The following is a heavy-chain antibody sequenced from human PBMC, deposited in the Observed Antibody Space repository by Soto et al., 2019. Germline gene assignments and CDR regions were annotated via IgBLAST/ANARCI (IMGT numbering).Heavy chain of an antibody. J-gene: IGHJ5*02. D-gene: IGHD2-15*01. V-gene: IGHV4-31*03. CDR3: ARCSLVVIPVPGFDP. CDR2: IYYNGNT. CDR1: GGSISSGGYY. Sequence: PSETLSLTCTVSGGSISSGGYYWSWIRQHPGRGLEWIGYIYYNGNTYYNPSLKSRVTVSVDTSKNQFSLNVRSVTAADTAVYYCARCSLVVIPVPGFDPWRQGTLVIVSS.